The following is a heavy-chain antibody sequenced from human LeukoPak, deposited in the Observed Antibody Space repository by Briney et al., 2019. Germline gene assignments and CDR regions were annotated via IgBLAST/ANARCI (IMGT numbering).Heavy chain of an antibody. V-gene: IGHV3-7*01. D-gene: IGHD4-11*01. CDR3: AREDHSNYEY. CDR2: IKQDGTEK. Sequence: GGSLRLSCAASGLTFSSYWMSWVRQAPGKGLEWVASIKQDGTEKYYVDSVKGRFTISKDNAKNSLYLQMNSLRAEDTAVYYCAREDHSNYEYWGQGTLVTVSS. J-gene: IGHJ4*02. CDR1: GLTFSSYW.